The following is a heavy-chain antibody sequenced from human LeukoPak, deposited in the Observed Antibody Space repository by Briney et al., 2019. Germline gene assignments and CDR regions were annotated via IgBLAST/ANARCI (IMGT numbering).Heavy chain of an antibody. Sequence: SETLSLTCTVSGGSISSYYWSWIRQPPGKGLEWIGYIYYSGSTNYNPSLKSRVTISVDTSKNQFSLKLSSVTAADTAVYYCASSKLLWFEDAFDIWGQGTMVTVSS. D-gene: IGHD3-10*01. J-gene: IGHJ3*02. CDR3: ASSKLLWFEDAFDI. CDR2: IYYSGST. CDR1: GGSISSYY. V-gene: IGHV4-59*12.